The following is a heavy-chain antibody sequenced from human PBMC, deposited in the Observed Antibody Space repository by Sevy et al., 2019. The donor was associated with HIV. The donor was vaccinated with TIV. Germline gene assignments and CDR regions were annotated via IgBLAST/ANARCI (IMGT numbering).Heavy chain of an antibody. CDR2: INPNSGGT. D-gene: IGHD2-8*01. CDR3: ARDLRPHCTNGVCYKGYYYGMDV. Sequence: ASVKVSCKASGYTFTGYYMHWVRQAPGQGLEWMGRINPNSGGTNYAQKFQGRVTMTRDTSISTAYMELSRLGSDDTAVYYCARDLRPHCTNGVCYKGYYYGMDVWGQGTTVTVSS. J-gene: IGHJ6*02. V-gene: IGHV1-2*06. CDR1: GYTFTGYY.